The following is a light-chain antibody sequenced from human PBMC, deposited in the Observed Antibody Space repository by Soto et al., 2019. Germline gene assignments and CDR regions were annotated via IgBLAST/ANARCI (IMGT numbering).Light chain of an antibody. CDR2: DAS. J-gene: IGKJ5*01. V-gene: IGKV3-11*01. CDR3: QQRSNWPPIT. Sequence: EIVLTHSPATLSLSPGERATLSCSASQSVSSYLAWYQQKPGQAPRLLIYDASNRATGIPARFSGSGSGTDFTLTISSLEPEDFAVYYCQQRSNWPPITFGQGTRLEI. CDR1: QSVSSY.